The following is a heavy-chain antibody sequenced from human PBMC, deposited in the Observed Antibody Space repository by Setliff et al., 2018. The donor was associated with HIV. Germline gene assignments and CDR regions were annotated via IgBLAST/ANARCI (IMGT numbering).Heavy chain of an antibody. CDR3: ARDERITGTTGPFDI. D-gene: IGHD1-7*01. J-gene: IGHJ3*02. Sequence: VASVKVSCKASGGTFSNYFSSWIRQAPGQGLEWMGKIMPMLGTANYAQKFQSRVTISRDTSANTAYMQLSSLRSEDTAVYYCARDERITGTTGPFDIWGQGTMVTVSS. CDR1: GGTFSNYF. V-gene: IGHV1-69*08. CDR2: IMPMLGTA.